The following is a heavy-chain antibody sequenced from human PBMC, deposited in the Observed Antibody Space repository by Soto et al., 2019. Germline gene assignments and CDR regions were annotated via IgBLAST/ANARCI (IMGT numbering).Heavy chain of an antibody. J-gene: IGHJ4*02. CDR2: ITGSGDST. Sequence: GSLRLSCAASGFTFSSYAMNWVRQAPGKGLEWVSAITGSGDSTYYADSVKGRFTISRDNSKNTLYLQMNSLRAEDTAVYYCAKGPDLRYCSTTTCSRRFDYWGQGTLVPVSS. V-gene: IGHV3-23*01. CDR1: GFTFSSYA. CDR3: AKGPDLRYCSTTTCSRRFDY. D-gene: IGHD2-2*01.